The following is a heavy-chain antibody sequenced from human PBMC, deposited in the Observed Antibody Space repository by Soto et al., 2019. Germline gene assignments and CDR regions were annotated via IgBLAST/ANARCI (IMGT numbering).Heavy chain of an antibody. Sequence: GGSLRLSCAASGFTFDDYAMHWVRQAPGKGLEWVSGISWNSGSIDYADSVKCRFTISRDNAKNSLSLQMNSLRAEDTAFYYCAKDVKRVASWGYIAAAGRGADYYYYGIDVWGQRTTVTVSS. J-gene: IGHJ6*02. CDR3: AKDVKRVASWGYIAAAGRGADYYYYGIDV. D-gene: IGHD6-13*01. CDR1: GFTFDDYA. V-gene: IGHV3-9*01. CDR2: ISWNSGSI.